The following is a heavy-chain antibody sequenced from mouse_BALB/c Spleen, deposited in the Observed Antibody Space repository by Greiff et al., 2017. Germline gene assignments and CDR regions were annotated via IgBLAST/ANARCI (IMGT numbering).Heavy chain of an antibody. CDR3: VRNFEYFDY. CDR1: GYTFTNYW. V-gene: IGHV1-63*02. D-gene: IGHD1-1*01. J-gene: IGHJ2*01. CDR2: IYPGGGYT. Sequence: VQGVESGAELVRPGTSVKISCKASGYTFTNYWLGWVKQRPGHGLEWIGDIYPGGGYTNYNEKFKGKATLTADTSSSTAYMQLSSLTSEDSAVYCCVRNFEYFDYWGQGTTLTVSS.